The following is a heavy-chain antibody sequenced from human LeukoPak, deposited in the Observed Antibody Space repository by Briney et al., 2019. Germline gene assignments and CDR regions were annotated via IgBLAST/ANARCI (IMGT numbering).Heavy chain of an antibody. CDR2: IYYSGST. V-gene: IGHV4-59*12. J-gene: IGHJ3*02. CDR3: ARDTWLWFGELTGNDAFDI. D-gene: IGHD3-10*01. Sequence: SETLSLTCTVSGGSISSYYWSWIRQPPGKGLEWIGSIYYSGSTYYNPSLKSRVTISVDTSKNQFSLKLSSVTAADTAVYYCARDTWLWFGELTGNDAFDIWGQGTMVTVSS. CDR1: GGSISSYY.